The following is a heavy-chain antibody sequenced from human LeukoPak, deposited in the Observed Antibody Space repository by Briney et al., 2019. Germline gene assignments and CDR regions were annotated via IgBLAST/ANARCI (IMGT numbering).Heavy chain of an antibody. CDR1: GCTFITYG. V-gene: IGHV1-18*01. CDR2: ISAYNGDT. J-gene: IGHJ4*02. Sequence: ASVKVSCKASGCTFITYGISWVRQAPGQGLEWMGWISAYNGDTKYSQKLQGRVTMTTDTSTSTAYMELWSLRSDDTAVYYCGRGPYCSGATCYSQYFDYWGQGTLVTVSS. D-gene: IGHD2-15*01. CDR3: GRGPYCSGATCYSQYFDY.